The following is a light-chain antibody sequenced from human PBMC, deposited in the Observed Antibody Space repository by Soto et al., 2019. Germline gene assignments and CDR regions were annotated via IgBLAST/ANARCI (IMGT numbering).Light chain of an antibody. Sequence: AIQMTQSPSSLSASVGDRVTITCRASQGIGNDLGWYQQKAGKAPKLLIYDVSSLQSGVPSRISGSGSGTDFTLTISILQPEYAATYYCLQDNRAWTFGQGTKVEIK. CDR2: DVS. J-gene: IGKJ1*01. CDR1: QGIGND. V-gene: IGKV1-6*01. CDR3: LQDNRAWT.